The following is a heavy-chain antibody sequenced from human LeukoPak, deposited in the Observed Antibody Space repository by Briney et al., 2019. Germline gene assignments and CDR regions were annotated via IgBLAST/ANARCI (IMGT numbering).Heavy chain of an antibody. D-gene: IGHD6-19*01. J-gene: IGHJ6*02. CDR3: ARSSGWYHYYGMDV. V-gene: IGHV4-59*01. CDR1: GGSISSYY. Sequence: SETLSLTCTVSGGSISSYYCSWIRQPPGKGLEWVGYIYYSGSTNYNPSLKSRVTISVDTSKNQFSLKLSSVTAADTAVYYCARSSGWYHYYGMDVWGQGTTVTVSS. CDR2: IYYSGST.